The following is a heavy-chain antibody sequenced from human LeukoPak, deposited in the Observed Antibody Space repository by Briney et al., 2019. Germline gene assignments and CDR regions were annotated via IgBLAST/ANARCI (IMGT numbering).Heavy chain of an antibody. J-gene: IGHJ3*02. D-gene: IGHD1-26*01. CDR3: ARGAIVGATSETFDI. Sequence: SETLSLTCAVYGGSFSGYYWSRIRQPPGKGLEWIGEINHSGSTNYNPSLKSRVTISVDTSKNQFSLKLSSVTAADTAVYYCARGAIVGATSETFDIWGQGTMVTVSS. V-gene: IGHV4-34*01. CDR2: INHSGST. CDR1: GGSFSGYY.